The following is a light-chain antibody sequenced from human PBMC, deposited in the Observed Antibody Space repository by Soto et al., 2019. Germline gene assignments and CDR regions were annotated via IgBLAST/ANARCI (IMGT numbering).Light chain of an antibody. CDR3: LQHDTYPFT. J-gene: IGKJ2*01. V-gene: IGKV1-17*01. CDR2: AAS. Sequence: DIQMTQSPSSLSASAGDRVTITCRASHGIRNFLGWYQQKPGKAPKRLIHAASSLESGVPSRFSGSGSGTEFTLTISSLQPEDFATYYCLQHDTYPFTFGQGTKVEIK. CDR1: HGIRNF.